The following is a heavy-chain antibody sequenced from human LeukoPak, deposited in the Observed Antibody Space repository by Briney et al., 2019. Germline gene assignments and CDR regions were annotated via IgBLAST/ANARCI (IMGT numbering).Heavy chain of an antibody. CDR2: IHGGSGVT. V-gene: IGHV1-2*02. J-gene: IGHJ4*02. CDR1: GGTFRSYA. Sequence: VASVKVSCKASGGTFRSYAISWVRQAPGQGLEWMGWIHGGSGVTFYAQKFQGRVTVTRDTSVRTTYMELNSLTSDDTAVYYCARDFDWGADYWGQGTLVVVSS. CDR3: ARDFDWGADY. D-gene: IGHD3-9*01.